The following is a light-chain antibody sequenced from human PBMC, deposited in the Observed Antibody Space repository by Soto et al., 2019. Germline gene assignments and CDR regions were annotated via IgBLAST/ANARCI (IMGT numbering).Light chain of an antibody. J-gene: IGKJ1*01. CDR1: HDIGKD. V-gene: IGKV1-6*01. Sequence: IQMTQSPLSLSSSVGDRVTIACRASHDIGKDLGWYQQKPGEPPELLISVASSLESGVPSRFSGSGFGSYFNLTISNLQPEDFATYYCLQDYNYPRTFGQGTKVEL. CDR2: VAS. CDR3: LQDYNYPRT.